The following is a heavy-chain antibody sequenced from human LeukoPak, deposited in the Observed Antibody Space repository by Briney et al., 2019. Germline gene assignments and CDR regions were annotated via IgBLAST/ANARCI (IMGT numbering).Heavy chain of an antibody. V-gene: IGHV3-53*01. Sequence: GGSLRLSRATSGFTVSSNYMSWVRQAPGKGLEWVSVIYDSGTTYYADSVKGRFLIFRDTSKNTVDLQMNSLRVEDTAVYYCAGRRSSGWYAYWGQGTLVTVSS. D-gene: IGHD6-19*01. CDR2: IYDSGTT. CDR3: AGRRSSGWYAY. J-gene: IGHJ4*02. CDR1: GFTVSSNY.